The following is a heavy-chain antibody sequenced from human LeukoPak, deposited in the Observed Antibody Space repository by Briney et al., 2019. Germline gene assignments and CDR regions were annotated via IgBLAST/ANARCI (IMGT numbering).Heavy chain of an antibody. J-gene: IGHJ5*02. CDR1: GGSFSGYY. V-gene: IGHV4-59*08. CDR3: ARHTTRFDP. Sequence: SETLSLTCAVYGGSFSGYYWSWIRQPPGKGPEWIGYIYYSGSTYYNPSLKSRVTISVDTSKNQFSLKLSSVTAADTAVYYCARHTTRFDPWGQGTLVTVSS. CDR2: IYYSGST. D-gene: IGHD4-17*01.